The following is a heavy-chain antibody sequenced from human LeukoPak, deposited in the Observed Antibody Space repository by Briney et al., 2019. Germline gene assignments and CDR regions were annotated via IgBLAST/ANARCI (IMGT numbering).Heavy chain of an antibody. V-gene: IGHV1-69*01. CDR2: IIPIFGTS. CDR1: GGTFSSYA. Sequence: SVKVSCKASGGTFSSYAISWVRQAPGLGLEWMGGIIPIFGTSNYAQKFQGRVTITADESTSTAYMDLSSLRSEDTAVYYCARGYCSGGSCYGSYYYYHMDVWGQGTTVTVS. J-gene: IGHJ6*02. CDR3: ARGYCSGGSCYGSYYYYHMDV. D-gene: IGHD2-15*01.